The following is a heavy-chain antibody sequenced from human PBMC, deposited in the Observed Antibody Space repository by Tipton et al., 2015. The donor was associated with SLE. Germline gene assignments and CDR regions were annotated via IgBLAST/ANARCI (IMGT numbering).Heavy chain of an antibody. CDR3: ARVGDYYGSGAGAFDI. CDR1: GGSISSSSYY. CDR2: IYYSGST. J-gene: IGHJ3*02. Sequence: TLSLTCTVSGGSISSSSYYWGWIRQPPGKGLEWIGSIYYSGSTYYNPSLKSRVTISVDTSKNQFSLKLSSVTAADTAVYYCARVGDYYGSGAGAFDIWGQGTMVTVSS. D-gene: IGHD3-10*01. V-gene: IGHV4-39*07.